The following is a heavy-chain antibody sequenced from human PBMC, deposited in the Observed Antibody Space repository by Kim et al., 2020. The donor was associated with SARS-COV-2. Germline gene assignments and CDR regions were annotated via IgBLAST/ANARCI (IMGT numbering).Heavy chain of an antibody. V-gene: IGHV1-18*04. CDR3: ARDQSPIQFDQ. Sequence: ASVKVSCKASGYTFTNYGISWLRQAPGQAPGQGLEWMGWISGDSRDRRDAQNFQHRVTMTTDTSTGTAFMELRSLTSDDTAIYYCARDQSPIQFDQWGQGTLVSVSS. J-gene: IGHJ4*02. CDR2: ISGDSRDR. CDR1: GYTFTNYG.